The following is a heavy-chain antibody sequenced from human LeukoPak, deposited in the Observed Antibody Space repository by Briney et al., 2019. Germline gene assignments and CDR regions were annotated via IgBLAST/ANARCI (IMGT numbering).Heavy chain of an antibody. J-gene: IGHJ4*02. D-gene: IGHD2-2*01. CDR3: ARAGDIVVVPAAIVFDY. CDR2: ISSSGTII. CDR1: GFTFSDYY. Sequence: GGSLRLSCAASGFTFSDYYMSWIRQAPGKGLEWVSYISSSGTIIYYADSVKGRFTISRDNAKNSLYLQMNSLRAEDTAVYYCARAGDIVVVPAAIVFDYWGQGTLVTVSS. V-gene: IGHV3-11*04.